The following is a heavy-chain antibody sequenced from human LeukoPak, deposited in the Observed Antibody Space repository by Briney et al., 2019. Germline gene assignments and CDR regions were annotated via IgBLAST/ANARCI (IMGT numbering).Heavy chain of an antibody. V-gene: IGHV4-59*01. CDR2: IYYSGST. CDR3: AGMRRETEGLDYFDY. D-gene: IGHD3-16*01. J-gene: IGHJ4*02. Sequence: PSETLSLTCTVSGGSLRSYYWSWIRQPPGKGLEWIWYIYYSGSTNYNPSLKSRVTISVDTSKNQFSLKLSSVTAADTAVYYCAGMRRETEGLDYFDYWGQGTLVTVSS. CDR1: GGSLRSYY.